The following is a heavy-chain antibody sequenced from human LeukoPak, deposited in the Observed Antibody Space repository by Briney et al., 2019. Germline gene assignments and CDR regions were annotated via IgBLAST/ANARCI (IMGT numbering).Heavy chain of an antibody. J-gene: IGHJ4*02. CDR1: GFTFSDYY. CDR3: ARDFMTTVVTPY. D-gene: IGHD4-23*01. CDR2: ISSSSTI. Sequence: SGGSLRLSCAASGFTFSDYYMSWVRQPPGKGLGWVSYISSSSTIYYADSVKGRFTISRDNAKNSLYLQMNSLRAEATAVYYCARDFMTTVVTPYWGQGTLVTVSS. V-gene: IGHV3-69-1*01.